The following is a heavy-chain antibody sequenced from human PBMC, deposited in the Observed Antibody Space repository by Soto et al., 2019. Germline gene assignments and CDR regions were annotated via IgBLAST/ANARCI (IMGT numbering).Heavy chain of an antibody. D-gene: IGHD3-16*02. CDR1: GGTFSTYA. V-gene: IGHV1-69*12. Sequence: QVQLVQSGAEVKKPGSSVKVSCKASGGTFSTYAIGWVRQAPGQGLEWMGGIIPMFGTPDYAQKFQGRVTITADESTSTAYMELRSLRSEDTAVYYCARGAERLVLGELSSVWDGFELWGQGTMVTVSS. CDR3: ARGAERLVLGELSSVWDGFEL. J-gene: IGHJ3*01. CDR2: IIPMFGTP.